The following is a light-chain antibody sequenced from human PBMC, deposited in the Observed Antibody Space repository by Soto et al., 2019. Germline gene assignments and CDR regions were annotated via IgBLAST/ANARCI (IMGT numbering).Light chain of an antibody. CDR1: SSNIGGNS. V-gene: IGLV1-51*01. CDR3: AAWNDNLNGPSYV. CDR2: DDN. Sequence: QSVLTQPPSVSAAPGQKVTISCSGSSSNIGGNSVSWYQQLPGTAPKLLIYDDNKRPSGIPDRFSGSKSGTSATLGITGFQTGDEADYICAAWNDNLNGPSYVFGTGTKVTVL. J-gene: IGLJ1*01.